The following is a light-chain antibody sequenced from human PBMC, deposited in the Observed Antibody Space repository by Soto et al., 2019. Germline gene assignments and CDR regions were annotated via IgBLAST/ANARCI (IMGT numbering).Light chain of an antibody. CDR2: EVS. V-gene: IGLV2-14*03. Sequence: QSVLTQPAYVSGSPGQSLIINCSGTSSDIGAYDLVSWYQQHPGRAPKLIIYEVSHRFSCLSYRFSGSKSGNTASLTISGLQAEDEGDYYCTSFAPGIIYVFGIGTKVTVL. J-gene: IGLJ1*01. CDR3: TSFAPGIIYV. CDR1: SSDIGAYDL.